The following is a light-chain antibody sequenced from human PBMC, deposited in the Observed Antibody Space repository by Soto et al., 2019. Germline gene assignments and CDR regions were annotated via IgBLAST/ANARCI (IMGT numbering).Light chain of an antibody. CDR1: SSDVGAYTY. J-gene: IGLJ2*01. CDR2: DVT. Sequence: QSVLTQPRSVSGSPGQSVTISCTGTSSDVGAYTYVSWYQQHPGKAPKGIIYDVTKRPSGVPDRFSGSKSDNTASLSISGLQAEDEADYYCCSYAGSNTLLFGGGTKLTVL. V-gene: IGLV2-11*01. CDR3: CSYAGSNTLL.